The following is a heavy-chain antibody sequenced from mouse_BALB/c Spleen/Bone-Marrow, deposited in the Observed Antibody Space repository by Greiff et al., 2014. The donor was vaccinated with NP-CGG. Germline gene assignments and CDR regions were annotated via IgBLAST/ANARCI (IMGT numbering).Heavy chain of an antibody. CDR1: GFTFSSFG. J-gene: IGHJ2*01. Sequence: VQLKESGGGFVQPGGARKLSCAASGFTFSSFGMHWGRQAPEKGLEGVAYISSGSSTIFYADTLKGRFTVSRDNPKNTLFLQMTGLRSEDTAMYYCTRGGNWDDFDYWGQGTTLTVSS. CDR2: ISSGSSTI. CDR3: TRGGNWDDFDY. D-gene: IGHD4-1*01. V-gene: IGHV5-17*02.